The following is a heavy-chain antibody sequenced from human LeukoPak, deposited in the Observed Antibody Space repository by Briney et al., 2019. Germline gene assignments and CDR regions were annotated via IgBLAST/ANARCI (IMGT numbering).Heavy chain of an antibody. V-gene: IGHV3-21*01. CDR2: ISISIVYK. Sequence: PGGSLRLSCAASGFTFINYNMNWVRQAPGKGLEWVSSISISIVYKYHADSVKGRFTISRDNAKNSLFLQMNRLRAEDTAVYYCAREMVFGQPWGQGTLVTVSS. J-gene: IGHJ4*02. D-gene: IGHD3-10*02. CDR3: AREMVFGQP. CDR1: GFTFINYN.